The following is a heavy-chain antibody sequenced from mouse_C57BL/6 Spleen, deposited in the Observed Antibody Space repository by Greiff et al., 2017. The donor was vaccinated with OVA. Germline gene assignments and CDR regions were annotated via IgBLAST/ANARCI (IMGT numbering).Heavy chain of an antibody. V-gene: IGHV1-18*01. CDR3: ARTGRGPYYYAMDY. CDR1: GYTFTDYN. J-gene: IGHJ4*01. Sequence: EVQLQQSGPELVKPGASVKIPCKASGYTFTDYNMDWVKQSHGKSLEWIGDINPNNGGTIYNQKFKGKATLTVDKSSSTAYMELRSLTSEDTAVYYCARTGRGPYYYAMDYWGQGTSVTVSS. CDR2: INPNNGGT.